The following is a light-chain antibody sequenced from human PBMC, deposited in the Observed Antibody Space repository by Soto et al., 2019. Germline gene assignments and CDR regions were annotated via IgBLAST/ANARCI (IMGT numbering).Light chain of an antibody. CDR1: SSNIGAGYD. CDR2: ANT. Sequence: QSVLTQSPPVSGAPGQRVTISCTGSSSNIGAGYDVHWYQQFPGTAPKLLIYANTNRPSGVPDRFSGSKSGTSASLAITGLQPEDVADYYCQSYDSSLKNSVFGGGTKLTVL. V-gene: IGLV1-40*01. CDR3: QSYDSSLKNSV. J-gene: IGLJ3*02.